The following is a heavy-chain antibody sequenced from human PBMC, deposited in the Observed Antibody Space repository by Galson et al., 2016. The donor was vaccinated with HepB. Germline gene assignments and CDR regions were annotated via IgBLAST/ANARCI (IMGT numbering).Heavy chain of an antibody. Sequence: PALVKPTQTLTLTCTVSGFSLSTPGVGVGWIRQPPGQALEWLALMYWDDDQRYSPSLKSRPTITRDTSKNQVVLTLTNMDPVDTATYYCAHRRWPPLYYDSNYHHRVHYFDYWGQGALVTVSS. D-gene: IGHD3-22*01. CDR2: MYWDDDQ. V-gene: IGHV2-5*02. CDR1: GFSLSTPGVG. CDR3: AHRRWPPLYYDSNYHHRVHYFDY. J-gene: IGHJ4*02.